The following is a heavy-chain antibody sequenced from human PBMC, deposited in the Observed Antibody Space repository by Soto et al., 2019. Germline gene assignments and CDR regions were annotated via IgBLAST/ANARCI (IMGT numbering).Heavy chain of an antibody. Sequence: GASVKVSCKASGGTFSSYAISWVRQAPGQGLEWMGGIIPIFGTANYAQKFQGRVTITADESTSTAYMELSSLRSEDTAVYCCARAGSSGLKVYYYYYGMDVWGQGTTVTVSS. CDR2: IIPIFGTA. CDR3: ARAGSSGLKVYYYYYGMDV. CDR1: GGTFSSYA. D-gene: IGHD3-22*01. V-gene: IGHV1-69*13. J-gene: IGHJ6*02.